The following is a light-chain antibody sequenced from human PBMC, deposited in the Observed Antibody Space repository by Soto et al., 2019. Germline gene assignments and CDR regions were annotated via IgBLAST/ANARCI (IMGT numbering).Light chain of an antibody. CDR3: PQYNSYSRA. CDR2: DAS. Sequence: IELTQAPSTLSASVGDTVTIACRASPTASYWLAWYQQKPGKAPKLLIYDASKLESGVPSRFSGSGSGKDFTLTISSLQPDDFATYYSPQYNSYSRAFGHVPKVDI. V-gene: IGKV1-5*03. CDR1: PTASYW. J-gene: IGKJ1*01.